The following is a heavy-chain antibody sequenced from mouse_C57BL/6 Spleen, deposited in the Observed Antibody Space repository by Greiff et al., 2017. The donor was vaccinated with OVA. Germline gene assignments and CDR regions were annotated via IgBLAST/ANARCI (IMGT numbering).Heavy chain of an antibody. CDR1: GYAFSSSW. J-gene: IGHJ2*01. Sequence: VQLVESGPELVKPGASVKISCKASGYAFSSSWMNWVKQRPGKGLEWIGRIYPGYGDTNYNGTFKGKATLTADKSANTAYMQLSSLRTVNSEVYVCARRGRLRRLDYWGQGTTLTVSS. CDR3: ARRGRLRRLDY. V-gene: IGHV1-82*01. CDR2: IYPGYGDT. D-gene: IGHD3-2*02.